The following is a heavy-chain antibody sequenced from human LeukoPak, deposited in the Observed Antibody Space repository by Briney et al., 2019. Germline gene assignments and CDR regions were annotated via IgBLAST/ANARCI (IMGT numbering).Heavy chain of an antibody. D-gene: IGHD2-2*01. CDR1: GGSIDSYY. CDR3: ARVYQSAEYYFDY. V-gene: IGHV4-59*01. Sequence: SEILSLTCTVSGGSIDSYYWSWIRQPPGKGLEWIGYIYYTGSTEYHPSLKSRVTISLDTSKNQFSLKLTSVTAADTAVYYCARVYQSAEYYFDYWGQGNLVSLSS. J-gene: IGHJ4*02. CDR2: IYYTGST.